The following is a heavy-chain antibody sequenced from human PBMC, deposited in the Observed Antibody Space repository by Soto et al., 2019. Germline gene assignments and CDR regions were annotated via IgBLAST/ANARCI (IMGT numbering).Heavy chain of an antibody. CDR3: ARLRIATNNYKWFDP. V-gene: IGHV4-31*03. Sequence: SETLSLTCSVSGAALNSGNYYWSWIRQVPGKGLEWIGHIYVTGAVDYNPSLRDRITISQDTSERQFSLNLGLVTAADTAVYYCARLRIATNNYKWFDPWGQGTLVTVSS. CDR2: IYVTGAV. CDR1: GAALNSGNYY. J-gene: IGHJ5*02. D-gene: IGHD2-21*01.